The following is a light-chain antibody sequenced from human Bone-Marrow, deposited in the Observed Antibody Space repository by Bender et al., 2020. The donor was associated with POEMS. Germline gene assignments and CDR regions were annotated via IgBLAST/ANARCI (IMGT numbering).Light chain of an antibody. J-gene: IGLJ3*02. Sequence: QSALTQPASVSGSPGQSITISCSGTSSDVGYCNYVAWYQQHPGKAPRLMIYNVSHRPSGVSNRFSGSKSGNTASLSISGLQAEDEADYYCSSYVGRTSFAWVFGGGTKLTVL. V-gene: IGLV2-14*01. CDR2: NVS. CDR3: SSYVGRTSFAWV. CDR1: SSDVGYCNY.